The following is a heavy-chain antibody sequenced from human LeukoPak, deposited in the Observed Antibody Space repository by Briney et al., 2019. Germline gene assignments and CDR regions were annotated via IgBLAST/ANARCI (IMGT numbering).Heavy chain of an antibody. CDR1: GYTFTSYD. CDR2: RTPNSGNT. J-gene: IGHJ4*02. D-gene: IGHD3-3*01. CDR3: ARTPPRIRFLEWFKSYYFDY. Sequence: ASVKVSCKASGYTFTSYDINWVRQATGQWLEWMGGRTPNSGNTGYAQTFQGRVTMTRNTSISTAYMELSSLRSEDTAVYYCARTPPRIRFLEWFKSYYFDYWGQGTLVTVSS. V-gene: IGHV1-8*01.